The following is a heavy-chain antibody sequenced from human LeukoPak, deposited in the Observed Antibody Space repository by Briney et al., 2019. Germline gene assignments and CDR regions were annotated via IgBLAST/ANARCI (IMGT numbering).Heavy chain of an antibody. CDR2: ISSSSSYI. CDR3: ARVSLWELLGAFDI. CDR1: GFTFSSYM. J-gene: IGHJ3*02. Sequence: TGGSLRLSCAASGFTFSSYMMTWVGQAPGKGLEWVSSISSSSSYIYYADSGKGRFTISRDSAKNSPYLQMNSLRAEDTAVYYCARVSLWELLGAFDIWGQGTMVIVSS. V-gene: IGHV3-21*01. D-gene: IGHD1-26*01.